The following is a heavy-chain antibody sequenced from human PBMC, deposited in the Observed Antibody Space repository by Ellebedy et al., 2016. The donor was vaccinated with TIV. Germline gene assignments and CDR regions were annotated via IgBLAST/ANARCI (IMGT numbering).Heavy chain of an antibody. J-gene: IGHJ4*02. CDR3: ARDGGLGTPFDN. CDR1: GFTLSNYW. V-gene: IGHV3-74*01. CDR2: IDSDGSST. D-gene: IGHD3-16*01. Sequence: GESLKISCAASGFTLSNYWIHWVRQAPGKGLVWVSRIDSDGSSTVYADSVKGRSTLSRDNDKSTVYLQMNGLRVEDTAVYYCARDGGLGTPFDNWGQGTLVTVSS.